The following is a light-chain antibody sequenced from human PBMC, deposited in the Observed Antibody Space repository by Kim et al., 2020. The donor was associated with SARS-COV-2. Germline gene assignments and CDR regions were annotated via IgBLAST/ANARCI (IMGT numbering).Light chain of an antibody. CDR1: QSVSSSY. V-gene: IGKV3-20*01. J-gene: IGKJ4*01. CDR2: GAS. Sequence: SPGEKATRSSRTSQSVSSSYLAWYQQTPGQAPRHLIYGASSRATGIPDRFSVSGSGTDFTLTISRLESEEFAVYYCQLYGSSPLTVGGGTKVDI. CDR3: QLYGSSPLT.